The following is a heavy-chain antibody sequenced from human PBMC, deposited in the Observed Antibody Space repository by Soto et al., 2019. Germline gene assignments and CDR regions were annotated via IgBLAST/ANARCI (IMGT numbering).Heavy chain of an antibody. CDR2: IRSSGAGT. J-gene: IGHJ2*01. V-gene: IGHV3-23*01. CDR3: AKPYCSSASCYDVYWYFDL. D-gene: IGHD2-2*01. CDR1: GFTFSSYA. Sequence: EVQLLESGGGLVQPGGSLRLSCAASGFTFSSYAMSWVRQAPGKGLEWVSAIRSSGAGTYHANSVKGRFTISRDNSKNTLHLQMDSLRAEDTAIYYCAKPYCSSASCYDVYWYFDLWGRGTLVTVSS.